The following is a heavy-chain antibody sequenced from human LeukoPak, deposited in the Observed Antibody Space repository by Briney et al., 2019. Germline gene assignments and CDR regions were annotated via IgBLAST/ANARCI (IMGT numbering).Heavy chain of an antibody. CDR2: ISGDGKDR. J-gene: IGHJ4*02. Sequence: HAGGSLRLSCAASGFTFSSYGMSWVRQAPGKGLQWVSAISGDGKDRDYPDSVKGRFTISRDNSKNTLYLQMNSLRAEDTAVYYCAKDNEEYSYGPYYFDSWGQGTLVTVSS. CDR3: AKDNEEYSYGPYYFDS. V-gene: IGHV3-23*01. CDR1: GFTFSSYG. D-gene: IGHD5-18*01.